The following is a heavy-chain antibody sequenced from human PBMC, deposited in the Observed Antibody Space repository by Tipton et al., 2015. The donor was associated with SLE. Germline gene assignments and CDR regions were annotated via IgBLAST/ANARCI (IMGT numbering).Heavy chain of an antibody. CDR3: ARGGDFEWLLPLDH. CDR2: ISAYNGDT. CDR1: GYTFTSHG. J-gene: IGHJ4*02. V-gene: IGHV1-18*01. Sequence: QLVQSGAEVKKPGASVKVSCKASGYTFTSHGISWVRQAPGQGLEWMGWISAYNGDTNYAQKFQGRVTMTTDTSTGTAYMDLRSLRSDDTAVYYCARGGDFEWLLPLDHWGQGALVTVSS. D-gene: IGHD3-9*01.